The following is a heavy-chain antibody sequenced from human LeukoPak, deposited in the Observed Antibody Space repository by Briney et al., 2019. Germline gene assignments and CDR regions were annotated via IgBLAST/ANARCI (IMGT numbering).Heavy chain of an antibody. J-gene: IGHJ4*02. Sequence: ASVKVSCKASGYTFTSYYMHWVRQAPGQGLEWMGIINPSGGTTSYAQKFQDRVTMTRDTSTSTVYMELSSLRSEDTAVYYCAKIGAWGSSFDYWGQGTLVTVSS. CDR2: INPSGGTT. D-gene: IGHD3-16*01. CDR3: AKIGAWGSSFDY. V-gene: IGHV1-46*01. CDR1: GYTFTSYY.